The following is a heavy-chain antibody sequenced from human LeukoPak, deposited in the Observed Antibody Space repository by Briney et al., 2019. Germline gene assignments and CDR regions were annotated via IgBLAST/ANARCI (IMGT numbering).Heavy chain of an antibody. CDR1: GYTCTGFY. CDR2: VNPNRGGT. D-gene: IGHD4-17*01. CDR3: ARDLDYGDLGGWFDP. J-gene: IGHJ5*02. V-gene: IGHV1-2*02. Sequence: ASVKVSCKASGYTCTGFYMHWMRQAPGHGLEWKGRVNPNRGGTNYAQQFQSSVTMTRVTSISTAYMELSRLRSDDTAVHYCARDLDYGDLGGWFDPWGQGNLVTVSP.